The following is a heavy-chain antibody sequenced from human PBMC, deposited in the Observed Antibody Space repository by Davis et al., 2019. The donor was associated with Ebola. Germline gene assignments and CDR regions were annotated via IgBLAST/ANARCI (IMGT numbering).Heavy chain of an antibody. D-gene: IGHD6-13*01. V-gene: IGHV3-30*03. Sequence: GESLKISCAASGFTFNKYGMHWVRQAPGKGLEWVAVISYDGSNKYYTDSVKGRFTISRDNSKNTLYLQMNSLRAEDTAVYYCARGGIEAYYYYYYGMDVWGQGTTVTVSS. CDR1: GFTFNKYG. CDR3: ARGGIEAYYYYYYGMDV. CDR2: ISYDGSNK. J-gene: IGHJ6*02.